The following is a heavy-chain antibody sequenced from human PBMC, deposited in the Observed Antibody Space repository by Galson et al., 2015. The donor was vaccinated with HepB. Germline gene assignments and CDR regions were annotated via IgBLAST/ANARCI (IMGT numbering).Heavy chain of an antibody. V-gene: IGHV5-10-1*01. Sequence: QSGAEVKKPGESLRISCTGSGYSFTSYWISWVRQMPGKGLEWMGRIDPSDSYTSCSPSFQGHVTISADKSISTAYLQWSSLKASDTAMYYCARDGSSEGFFDYWGQGTLVTVSS. CDR2: IDPSDSYT. D-gene: IGHD1-26*01. CDR1: GYSFTSYW. J-gene: IGHJ4*02. CDR3: ARDGSSEGFFDY.